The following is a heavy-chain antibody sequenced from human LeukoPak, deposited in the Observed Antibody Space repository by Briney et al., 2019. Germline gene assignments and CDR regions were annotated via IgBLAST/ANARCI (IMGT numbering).Heavy chain of an antibody. CDR3: AETHGVP. D-gene: IGHD2-8*01. CDR1: GYTFTSYG. Sequence: ASVKVSCKASGYTFTSYGISWVRQAPGQGLEWMGWISAYNGNTNYAQKLQGRVTITADGSTSTAYMELSSLRSEDTAVYYCAETHGVPWGQGTLVTVSS. J-gene: IGHJ4*02. CDR2: ISAYNGNT. V-gene: IGHV1-18*01.